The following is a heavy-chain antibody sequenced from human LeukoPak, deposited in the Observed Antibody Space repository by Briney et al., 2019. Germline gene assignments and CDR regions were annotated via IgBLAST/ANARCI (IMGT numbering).Heavy chain of an antibody. CDR3: ARGDYYAGGGRNWFDP. CDR2: INHSGST. D-gene: IGHD3-16*01. CDR1: GGSFSGYY. V-gene: IGHV4-34*01. J-gene: IGHJ5*02. Sequence: SETLSVTRAVSGGSFSGYYWSWIRQPPGKGLEWIGEINHSGSTNYNPSLKSRVTISVDTSKNQFSLKLSSVTAADTAVFYCARGDYYAGGGRNWFDPWSQGTLVPVSS.